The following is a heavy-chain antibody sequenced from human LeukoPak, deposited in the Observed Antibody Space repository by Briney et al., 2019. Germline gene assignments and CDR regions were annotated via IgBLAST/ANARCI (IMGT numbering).Heavy chain of an antibody. J-gene: IGHJ6*04. D-gene: IGHD4-17*01. CDR3: AREGGYGDCYYYYGMDV. Sequence: PGGSLRLSCAASGFTFSSYWMSWVRQAPGKGLEWVANIKQDGSEKYYVDSVKGRFTISRDNAKNSLYLQMNSLRAEDTAVYYCAREGGYGDCYYYYGMDVWGKGTTVTVSS. V-gene: IGHV3-7*03. CDR2: IKQDGSEK. CDR1: GFTFSSYW.